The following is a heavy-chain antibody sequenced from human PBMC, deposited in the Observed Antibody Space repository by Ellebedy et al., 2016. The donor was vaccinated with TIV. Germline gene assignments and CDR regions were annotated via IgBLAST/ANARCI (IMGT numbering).Heavy chain of an antibody. CDR3: AREERGFSGDEP. D-gene: IGHD5-12*01. V-gene: IGHV1-2*02. CDR1: QHTFTGFF. J-gene: IGHJ5*02. CDR2: INLGNGVT. Sequence: ASVKVSXXASQHTFTGFFFHWVRQAPGQGLEWMGWINLGNGVTNPAPKFQGRVTLTRDTSISTAYLELTGLTSDDTALYFCAREERGFSGDEPWGQGTLVIVSS.